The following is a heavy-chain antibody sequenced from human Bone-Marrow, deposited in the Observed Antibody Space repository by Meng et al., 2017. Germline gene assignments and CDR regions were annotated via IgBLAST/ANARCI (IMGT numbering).Heavy chain of an antibody. V-gene: IGHV3-21*01. CDR3: ASPGEMATILVSGGRRIDY. J-gene: IGHJ4*02. D-gene: IGHD5-24*01. Sequence: GGSLRLSCAASGFTFSSYSMNWVRQAPGKGLEWVSSISSSSSYIYYADSVKGRFTISRDNAKNTLYLQMNSLRAEDTAVYYCASPGEMATILVSGGRRIDYWGQGTLVTVSS. CDR1: GFTFSSYS. CDR2: ISSSSSYI.